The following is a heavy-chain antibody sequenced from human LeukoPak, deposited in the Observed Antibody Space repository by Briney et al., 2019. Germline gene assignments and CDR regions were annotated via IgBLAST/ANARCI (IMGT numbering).Heavy chain of an antibody. CDR1: GFTFSRHW. CDR2: INTDGTST. V-gene: IGHV3-74*03. Sequence: GGSLRLSCAASGFTFSRHWMHWVRQAPGKGLVWVSRINTDGTSTTYADSVKGRFTISRDNSKNTLYLQMNSLRAEDTAVYYCAKDPDTARRVLDYWGQGTLVTVSS. D-gene: IGHD5-18*01. J-gene: IGHJ4*02. CDR3: AKDPDTARRVLDY.